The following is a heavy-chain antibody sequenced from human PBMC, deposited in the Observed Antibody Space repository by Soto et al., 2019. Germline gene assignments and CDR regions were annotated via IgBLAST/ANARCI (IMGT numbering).Heavy chain of an antibody. CDR2: ISYDGSNK. D-gene: IGHD1-26*01. Sequence: GGSLRLFRAASGFAFRNSWMNWVRQAPGKGLERVAVISYDGSNKYYADSVKGRFTISRDNSKNTLYLQMNSLRAEDTAVYYCARVGTDRIVGAITHYYYYGMDVWGQGTTVTVSS. CDR1: GFAFRNSW. V-gene: IGHV3-30-3*01. CDR3: ARVGTDRIVGAITHYYYYGMDV. J-gene: IGHJ6*02.